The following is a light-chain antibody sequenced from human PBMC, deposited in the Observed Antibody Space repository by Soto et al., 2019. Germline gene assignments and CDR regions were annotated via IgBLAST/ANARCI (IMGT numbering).Light chain of an antibody. CDR1: QSISSW. V-gene: IGKV1-5*01. Sequence: DIQMTQSPSPLSASVGDRVTITCRASQSISSWLAWYQQKPGEAPKLLIYDASRLESGVPSRFSGSGSGTEFTLNISSLQPDDFATYYCQQYNNYSWTFGQGTKVDIK. J-gene: IGKJ1*01. CDR2: DAS. CDR3: QQYNNYSWT.